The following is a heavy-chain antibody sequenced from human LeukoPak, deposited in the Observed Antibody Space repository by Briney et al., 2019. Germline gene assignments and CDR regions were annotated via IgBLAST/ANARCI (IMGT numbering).Heavy chain of an antibody. J-gene: IGHJ4*02. CDR2: IYSGGST. V-gene: IGHV3-66*01. CDR3: ARDLYGDYLHFDY. D-gene: IGHD4-17*01. Sequence: GGSLRLSCAASGFTVSSNYMSWVRQAPGKGLEWVSVIYSGGSTYYADSVKGRFTISRDNSKDTLYLQMNSLRAEDTAVYYCARDLYGDYLHFDYWGQGTLVTVSS. CDR1: GFTVSSNY.